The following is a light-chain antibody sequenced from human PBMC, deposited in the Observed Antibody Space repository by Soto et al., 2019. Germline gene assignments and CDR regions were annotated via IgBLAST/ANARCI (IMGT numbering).Light chain of an antibody. V-gene: IGKV1-5*01. CDR2: HAS. Sequence: DIQMTQSPSTLSASIGDRVTIACRASQGISNWLAWYQQKPGKAPKLLIFHASTLESGVPSRFSGSGSGTEITLTISSLQSDDFATYYCQQYNTYPTFGQGTKVDIK. J-gene: IGKJ1*01. CDR3: QQYNTYPT. CDR1: QGISNW.